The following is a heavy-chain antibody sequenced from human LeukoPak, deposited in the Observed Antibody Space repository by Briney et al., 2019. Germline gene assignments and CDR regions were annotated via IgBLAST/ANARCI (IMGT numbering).Heavy chain of an antibody. Sequence: GGSLRLSCAASGFTFSSYAMHWVRQAPGKGLEWVAVISYDGSNKYYADSVKGRFTISRDNSKNTLYLQMNSLRAEDTAVYYCAKSPYGDYDFDYWGQGTLVTVSS. J-gene: IGHJ4*02. CDR3: AKSPYGDYDFDY. V-gene: IGHV3-30-3*02. CDR1: GFTFSSYA. CDR2: ISYDGSNK. D-gene: IGHD4-17*01.